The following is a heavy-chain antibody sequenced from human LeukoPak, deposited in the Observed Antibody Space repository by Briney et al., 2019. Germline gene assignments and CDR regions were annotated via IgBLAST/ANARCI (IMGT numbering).Heavy chain of an antibody. J-gene: IGHJ4*02. CDR2: ISGSGGNT. V-gene: IGHV3-23*01. CDR3: ARVVNSTSWFIDY. CDR1: GFTFSSYA. D-gene: IGHD6-13*01. Sequence: GGSLRPSCAASGFTFSSYAMSWVRQAPGKGLEWVSAISGSGGNTYYADSVKGRFTISRDNSKNAMYLQMNSLRAEDTAIFYCARVVNSTSWFIDYWGQGTLVTVSS.